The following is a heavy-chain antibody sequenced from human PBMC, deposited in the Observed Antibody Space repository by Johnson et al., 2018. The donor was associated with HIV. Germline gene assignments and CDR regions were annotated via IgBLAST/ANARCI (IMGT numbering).Heavy chain of an antibody. Sequence: QVQLVESGGGVVQPGRSLRLSCAASGFTFSSYAMHWVRQAPGKGLAWVAVISYDGSDKYYANSVKGRFSISRDNSKNTLSLLMNSLREEDTAVYYCVRDLGLIGPWGAFDIWGQGTMVTVSS. V-gene: IGHV3-30-3*01. J-gene: IGHJ3*02. CDR1: GFTFSSYA. CDR2: ISYDGSDK. CDR3: VRDLGLIGPWGAFDI. D-gene: IGHD3-16*01.